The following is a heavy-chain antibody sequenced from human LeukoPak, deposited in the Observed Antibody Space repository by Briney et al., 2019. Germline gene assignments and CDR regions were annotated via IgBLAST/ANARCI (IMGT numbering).Heavy chain of an antibody. CDR2: IIPILGIA. V-gene: IGHV1-69*04. CDR1: GGTFSSYA. J-gene: IGHJ3*02. D-gene: IGHD6-19*01. Sequence: SVKVSCKASGGTFSSYAISWVRQAPGQGLEWMGRIIPILGIANYAQKFQGRVTITADKSTSTAYMELSSLRSEDTAVYYCARREAVAGTHDAFDIWGQGTMVTVSS. CDR3: ARREAVAGTHDAFDI.